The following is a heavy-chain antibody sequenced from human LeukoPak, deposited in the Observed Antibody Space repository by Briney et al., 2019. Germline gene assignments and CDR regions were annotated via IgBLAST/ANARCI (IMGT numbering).Heavy chain of an antibody. CDR2: FDPEDGET. J-gene: IGHJ4*02. D-gene: IGHD3-22*01. V-gene: IGHV1-24*01. Sequence: GASVKVSCKVSGYNLTELSMHWVRQAPGKGLEWMGGFDPEDGETIYAQKFQGRVTMTEDTSTDTAYMELSSLRPEDTAVYYCATVPRKVVVIDYHFDYWGQGTLVTVSS. CDR1: GYNLTELS. CDR3: ATVPRKVVVIDYHFDY.